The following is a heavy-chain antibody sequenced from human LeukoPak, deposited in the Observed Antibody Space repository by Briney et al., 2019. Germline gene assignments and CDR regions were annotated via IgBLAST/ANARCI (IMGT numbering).Heavy chain of an antibody. CDR3: ARDSQEFFQH. V-gene: IGHV3-43*02. J-gene: IGHJ1*01. Sequence: GGSLRLSCAASGFTFDNYAIHWVSQAPGKCLEWVSLISGDGGSTYYADSMKGRFTISRDNSKNSLYLQMNSLRTEDTALYYCARDSQEFFQHWGQGTLVTVSS. CDR1: GFTFDNYA. CDR2: ISGDGGST.